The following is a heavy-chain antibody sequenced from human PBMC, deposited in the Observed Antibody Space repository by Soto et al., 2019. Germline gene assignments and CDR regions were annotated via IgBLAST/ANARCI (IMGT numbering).Heavy chain of an antibody. Sequence: PGGSLRLSCAASGFTFSGYWMSWVRQAPGKGLEWVANIKQDGSEKYYVDSVKGRFTISRDNAKNSLYLLMNSLRAEDTAVYYCAKNNRYCSSTNCFVFAYWGQGTLVTVSS. V-gene: IGHV3-7*01. CDR1: GFTFSGYW. J-gene: IGHJ4*02. CDR2: IKQDGSEK. CDR3: AKNNRYCSSTNCFVFAY. D-gene: IGHD2-2*01.